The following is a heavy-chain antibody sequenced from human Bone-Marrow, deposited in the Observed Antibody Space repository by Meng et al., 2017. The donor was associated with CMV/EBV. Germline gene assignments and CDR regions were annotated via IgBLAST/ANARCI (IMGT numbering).Heavy chain of an antibody. V-gene: IGHV1-2*02. CDR3: AGGLDILTGYRPGGVDY. CDR2: INPNSGGT. CDR1: GYTFTGYY. J-gene: IGHJ4*02. Sequence: ASVKVSCKASGYTFTGYYMHWVRQAPGQGLEWMGWINPNSGGTNYAQKFQGRVTTTRDTSISTAYMELSRLRSDDTAVYYCAGGLDILTGYRPGGVDYWGQGTLVTVSS. D-gene: IGHD3-9*01.